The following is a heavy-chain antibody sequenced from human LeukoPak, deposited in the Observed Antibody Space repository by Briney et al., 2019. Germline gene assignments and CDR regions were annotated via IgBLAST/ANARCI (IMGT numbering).Heavy chain of an antibody. CDR1: GFTFSSSA. D-gene: IGHD2-15*01. Sequence: GGSLRLSCSASGFTFSSSAMHWVRQAQGKGLDYLPAITSNGGSTYYADSVRGRFTISRDNSKNTLYLQMSSLRAEDTAVYYCVVLRLGYCGGGSCSTTDYWGQGTPVTVSS. J-gene: IGHJ4*02. CDR2: ITSNGGST. CDR3: VVLRLGYCGGGSCSTTDY. V-gene: IGHV3-64D*09.